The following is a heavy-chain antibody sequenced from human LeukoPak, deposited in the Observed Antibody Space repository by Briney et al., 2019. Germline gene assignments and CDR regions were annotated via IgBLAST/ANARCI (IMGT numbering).Heavy chain of an antibody. CDR3: ARDSDGVLDY. J-gene: IGHJ4*02. CDR1: GFTFSSYA. Sequence: PGGSLRLSCAASGFTFSSYAMSWVRQAPGKGLEWVANIKQDGSEKYYVDSVKGRFTISRDNAENSLYLQMNSLRAEDTAVYYCARDSDGVLDYWGQGTLVTVSS. CDR2: IKQDGSEK. V-gene: IGHV3-7*04. D-gene: IGHD3-10*01.